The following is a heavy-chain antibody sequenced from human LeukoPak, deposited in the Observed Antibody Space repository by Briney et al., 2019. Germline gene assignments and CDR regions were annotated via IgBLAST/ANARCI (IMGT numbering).Heavy chain of an antibody. D-gene: IGHD5-18*01. CDR1: GYTFNSYD. J-gene: IGHJ5*02. Sequence: GASVKVSCKASGYTFNSYDIHWVRQAPGQRPEWMGGINGGSGRTKYLQKFQGRVTITADESTSTAYMELSSLRSEDTAVYYCARDTIAVDTAMVVGMENWFDPWGQGTLVTVSS. CDR3: ARDTIAVDTAMVVGMENWFDP. CDR2: INGGSGRT. V-gene: IGHV1-3*01.